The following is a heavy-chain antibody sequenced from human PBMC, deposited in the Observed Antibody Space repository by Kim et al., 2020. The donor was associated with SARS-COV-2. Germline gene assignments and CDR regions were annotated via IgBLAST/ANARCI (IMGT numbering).Heavy chain of an antibody. D-gene: IGHD2-2*01. CDR1: GYTFTSYA. CDR2: INTNTGNP. CDR3: ARERCSSTSCKGYNWFDP. J-gene: IGHJ5*02. Sequence: ASVKVSCKASGYTFTSYAMNWVRQAPGQGLEWMGWINTNTGNPTYAQGFTGRFVFSLDTSVSTAYLQISSLKAEDTAVYYCARERCSSTSCKGYNWFDPWGQGTLVTVSS. V-gene: IGHV7-4-1*02.